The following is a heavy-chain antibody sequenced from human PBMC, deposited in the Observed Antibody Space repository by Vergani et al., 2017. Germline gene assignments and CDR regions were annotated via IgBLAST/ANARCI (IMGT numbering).Heavy chain of an antibody. D-gene: IGHD3-9*01. V-gene: IGHV1-18*01. J-gene: IGHJ4*02. CDR1: GYTFTSYG. Sequence: QVQLVQSGAEVKKPGASVKVSCKASGYTFTSYGISWVRQAPGQGLEWMGWISAYNGNTNYAQKLQGRVTMTTDTSTSTAYMELRSLRSVDTAVYYCAVHYDILTGYNGGFDYWGQGTLVTVSS. CDR2: ISAYNGNT. CDR3: AVHYDILTGYNGGFDY.